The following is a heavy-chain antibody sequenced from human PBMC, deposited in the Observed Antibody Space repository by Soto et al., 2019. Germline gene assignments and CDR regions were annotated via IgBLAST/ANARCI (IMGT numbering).Heavy chain of an antibody. CDR1: GFTFRSFT. V-gene: IGHV3-21*01. CDR3: TRDASRDSSARGWFDP. Sequence: GGSLRLSCAASGFTFRSFTMNWVRQAPGKGLECVSTISSNSAHIYYTDALRGRFTISRDNAKNSLHLQMNSLRAEDTAVYYCTRDASRDSSARGWFDPWGPGTLVTV. CDR2: ISSNSAHI. D-gene: IGHD6-13*01. J-gene: IGHJ5*02.